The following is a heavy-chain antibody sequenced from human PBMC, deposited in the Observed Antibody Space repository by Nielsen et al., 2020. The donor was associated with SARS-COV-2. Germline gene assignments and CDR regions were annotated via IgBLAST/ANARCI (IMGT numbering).Heavy chain of an antibody. V-gene: IGHV1-46*01. CDR2: INPSGGST. Sequence: SVPVSCKASGYTFTSYYMHWVRQAPEQGLEWMGIINPSGGSTSYAQKFQGRVTMTRDTSTSTVYMELSSLRSEDTAVYYCARDVVVPAAMKGYYYYGMDVWGQGTTVTVSS. CDR3: ARDVVVPAAMKGYYYYGMDV. D-gene: IGHD2-2*01. J-gene: IGHJ6*02. CDR1: GYTFTSYY.